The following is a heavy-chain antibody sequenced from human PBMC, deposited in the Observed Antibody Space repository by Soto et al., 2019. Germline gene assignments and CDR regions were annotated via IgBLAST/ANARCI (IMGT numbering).Heavy chain of an antibody. CDR3: ARHRVEMGIIASFDP. Sequence: QLQLQESGPGLVKPSETLSLTCSVSGVSISNSDHYWGWIRQPPGTGLEWIGNIYYSGSTSYNPSLKSRVTMSVETSKIRVSLLLTFVTAADTAVYYRARHRVEMGIIASFDPWGQGTLVTVFS. V-gene: IGHV4-39*01. D-gene: IGHD1-20*01. CDR2: IYYSGST. CDR1: GVSISNSDHY. J-gene: IGHJ5*02.